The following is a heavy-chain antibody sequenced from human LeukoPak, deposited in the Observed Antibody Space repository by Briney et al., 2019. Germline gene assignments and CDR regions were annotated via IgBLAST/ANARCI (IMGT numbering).Heavy chain of an antibody. D-gene: IGHD3-10*02. Sequence: GGSLRLSCAPSGFTFNKYAMNWVRQAPGKGLEWVSIISGSGDSTIYADSVKGRFTISRDNAKNSLYLQMNSLRAEDTAVYYCAELGITMIGGVWGKGTTVTISS. V-gene: IGHV3-23*01. J-gene: IGHJ6*04. CDR1: GFTFNKYA. CDR3: AELGITMIGGV. CDR2: ISGSGDST.